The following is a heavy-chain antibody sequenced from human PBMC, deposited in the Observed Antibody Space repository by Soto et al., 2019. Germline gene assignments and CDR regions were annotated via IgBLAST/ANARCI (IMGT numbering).Heavy chain of an antibody. Sequence: QVQLQESGPGLVKPSQTLSLTCTVSGGSISSGGYYWSWIRQHPGKGLEWIGYIYYSGSTYYNPSLKIRVTISVDTSKNQFSLKLSSVTAADTAVYYCARDPYSGYDIKDAFDIWGQGTMVTVSS. J-gene: IGHJ3*02. V-gene: IGHV4-31*03. CDR2: IYYSGST. CDR1: GGSISSGGYY. CDR3: ARDPYSGYDIKDAFDI. D-gene: IGHD5-12*01.